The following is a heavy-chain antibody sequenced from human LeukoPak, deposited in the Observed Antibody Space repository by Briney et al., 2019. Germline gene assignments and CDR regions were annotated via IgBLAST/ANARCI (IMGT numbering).Heavy chain of an antibody. J-gene: IGHJ4*02. Sequence: GGSLRLSCAASGFTFSSYAMNWVRQAPGKGLEWVGFIRSKAYGGTTEYAASVKGRFTISRDDSKSIAYLQMNSLKTEDTAVYYCTRGRRATHDYWGQGTLVTVSS. CDR3: TRGRRATHDY. CDR2: IRSKAYGGTT. V-gene: IGHV3-49*04. D-gene: IGHD1-26*01. CDR1: GFTFSSYA.